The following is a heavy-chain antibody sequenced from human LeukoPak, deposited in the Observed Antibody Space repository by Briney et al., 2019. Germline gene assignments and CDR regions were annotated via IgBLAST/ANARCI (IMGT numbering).Heavy chain of an antibody. J-gene: IGHJ4*02. CDR1: GYTFTSYY. V-gene: IGHV7-4-1*02. Sequence: ASVKVSCKASGYTFTSYYIHWVRQAPGQGLEWMGWINTNTGNPTCAQGFTGRFVFSLDTSVSTAYLQISSLKAEDTAVYYCARAKSQYYFDYWGQGTLVTVSS. CDR3: ARAKSQYYFDY. CDR2: INTNTGNP.